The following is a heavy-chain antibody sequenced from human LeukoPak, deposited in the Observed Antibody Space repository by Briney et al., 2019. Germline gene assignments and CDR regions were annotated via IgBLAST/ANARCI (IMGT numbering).Heavy chain of an antibody. CDR3: ATHRSSGWYVNWFDP. J-gene: IGHJ5*02. CDR1: GYTFTSYA. Sequence: GASVKVSCKASGYTFTSYAMNWVRQAPGQGLEWMGWISAYNGNTNYAQKLQGRVTMTTDTSTSTAYMELSSLRSEDTAVYYCATHRSSGWYVNWFDPWGQGTLVTVSS. CDR2: ISAYNGNT. D-gene: IGHD6-19*01. V-gene: IGHV1-18*01.